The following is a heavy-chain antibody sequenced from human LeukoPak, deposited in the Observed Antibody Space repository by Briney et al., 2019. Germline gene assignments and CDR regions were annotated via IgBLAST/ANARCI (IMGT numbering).Heavy chain of an antibody. Sequence: GGSLRLSCAASGFTFSNFWMSWVRQAPGKGLEWVARIKQDGSAKYYVDSVKGRFTISRDNAKNSLYLQMNSLRAEDTAVYYCARVVTWYNYDRGFDYWGQGTLVTVSS. CDR1: GFTFSNFW. V-gene: IGHV3-7*01. D-gene: IGHD3-22*01. J-gene: IGHJ4*02. CDR2: IKQDGSAK. CDR3: ARVVTWYNYDRGFDY.